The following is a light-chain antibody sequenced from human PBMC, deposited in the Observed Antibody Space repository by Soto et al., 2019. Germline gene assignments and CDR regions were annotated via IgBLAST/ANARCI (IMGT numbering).Light chain of an antibody. V-gene: IGLV8-61*01. Sequence: QTVVTQEPSFSVSPGGTVTLTCGLSSGSVSSSHYPIWCRQTPGQAPRTLIYSTNTRSSGVPDRFSGSILGNKAALTITGAQADDESDYYCVLYMGSGISVFGGGTKLTVL. CDR3: VLYMGSGISV. CDR2: STN. CDR1: SGSVSSSHY. J-gene: IGLJ2*01.